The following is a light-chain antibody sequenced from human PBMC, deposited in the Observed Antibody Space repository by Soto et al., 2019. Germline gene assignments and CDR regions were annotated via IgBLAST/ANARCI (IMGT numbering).Light chain of an antibody. V-gene: IGKV1D-12*01. J-gene: IGKJ4*01. CDR3: QQADSFPLT. Sequence: DIQMTQSPSSVSASVGDRVTITCRASQAISSWLAWYPQKPGKAPRLLIYAASSLQSGVPSRFICSGSGTDFSLTISSLQSEDFATYYCQQADSFPLTFGGGTKVDVK. CDR2: AAS. CDR1: QAISSW.